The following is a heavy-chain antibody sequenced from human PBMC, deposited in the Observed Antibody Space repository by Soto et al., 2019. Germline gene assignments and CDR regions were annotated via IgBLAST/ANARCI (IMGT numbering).Heavy chain of an antibody. CDR1: GFTFSSYG. CDR3: ARRKGPNYYYYGMDV. CDR2: IWYDGSNK. Sequence: QVPLVESGGGVVQPGRSLRLSCAASGFTFSSYGMHWVRQAPGKGLEWVAVIWYDGSNKYYADSVKGRFTISRDNSKNTLYLQMNSLRAEDTAVYYCARRKGPNYYYYGMDVWGQGTTVTVSS. J-gene: IGHJ6*02. V-gene: IGHV3-33*01.